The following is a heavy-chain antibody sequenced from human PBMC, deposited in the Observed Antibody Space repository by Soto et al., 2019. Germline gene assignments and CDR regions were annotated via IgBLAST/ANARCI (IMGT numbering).Heavy chain of an antibody. Sequence: EVQLSESGGGLVQSGGSLRLSCAASGFTFSSYAMSWVRQTPAKGLEWVSGISGSGITTDYADSVKGRFAISRDNSKNTLHLQMNSLRAEDTAVYYCAQGVYNYDFWGQGTLVTVSS. J-gene: IGHJ4*02. D-gene: IGHD5-12*01. CDR1: GFTFSSYA. CDR2: ISGSGITT. CDR3: AQGVYNYDF. V-gene: IGHV3-23*01.